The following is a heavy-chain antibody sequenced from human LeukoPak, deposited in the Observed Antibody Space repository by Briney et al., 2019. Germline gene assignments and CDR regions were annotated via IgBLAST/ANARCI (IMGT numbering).Heavy chain of an antibody. CDR3: AKEILYCSSASCYAVFDY. CDR1: GFTFSSYG. D-gene: IGHD2-2*01. Sequence: QSGGSLRLSCAASGFTFSSYGMHWVRQATGKGLEWVAVISYDGSNKYYADSVKGRFTISRDNSKNTLYLQMNSLRAEDTAVYYCAKEILYCSSASCYAVFDYWGQGTLVTVSS. CDR2: ISYDGSNK. V-gene: IGHV3-30*18. J-gene: IGHJ4*02.